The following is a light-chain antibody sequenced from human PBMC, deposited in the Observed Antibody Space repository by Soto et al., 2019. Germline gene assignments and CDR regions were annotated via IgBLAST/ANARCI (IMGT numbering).Light chain of an antibody. CDR3: QQLNSYPLT. V-gene: IGKV1-9*01. Sequence: DIQVTQSPSFLSSSVGDRVTITCLASQGISSYLAWYQQKPGKAPKLLIYAASTLQSGVPSRFSGSGSGTEFTLTISSLQPEDFATYYCQQLNSYPLTFGGGTKVDIK. CDR1: QGISSY. J-gene: IGKJ4*01. CDR2: AAS.